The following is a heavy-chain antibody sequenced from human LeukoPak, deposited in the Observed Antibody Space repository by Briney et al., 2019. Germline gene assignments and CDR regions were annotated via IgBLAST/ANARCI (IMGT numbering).Heavy chain of an antibody. CDR3: ARGPDSGDY. CDR2: FDPEDGET. V-gene: IGHV1-24*01. J-gene: IGHJ4*02. D-gene: IGHD1-26*01. Sequence: ASVKVSCKVSGYTLTELSMHWVRQAPGKGLEWMGGFDPEDGETIYAQKFQGRVTMTRNTSISTAYMELSSLRSEDTAVYYCARGPDSGDYWGQGTLVTVSS. CDR1: GYTLTELS.